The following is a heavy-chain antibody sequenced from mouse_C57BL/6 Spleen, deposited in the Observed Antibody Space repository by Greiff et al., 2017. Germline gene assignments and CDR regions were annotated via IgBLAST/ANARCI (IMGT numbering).Heavy chain of an antibody. V-gene: IGHV5-16*01. Sequence: EVHLVESEGGLVQPGSSMKLSCTASGFTFSDYYMAWVRQVPEKGLEWVANINYDGSSTYSLDSLKSRFIISRDNANNILYLQMSSLKSEDTAEYYCARGEGYYYGSSGYFDYWGQGTTLTVSS. D-gene: IGHD1-1*01. CDR3: ARGEGYYYGSSGYFDY. J-gene: IGHJ2*01. CDR2: INYDGSST. CDR1: GFTFSDYY.